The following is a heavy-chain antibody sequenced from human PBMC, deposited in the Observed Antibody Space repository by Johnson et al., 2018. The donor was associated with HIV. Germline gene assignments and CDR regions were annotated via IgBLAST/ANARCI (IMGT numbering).Heavy chain of an antibody. CDR2: ISCDGSNK. Sequence: QVLLVESGGGVVQPGRSLRLSCAASGFTFSSYSMHWVRQAPGKGLEWVSGISCDGSNKYYADSVKGRFTISRDNAKNTLYLQMNSMRAEDTAVYYCALLRRAAGDYAFDFWGQGTMVTVSS. D-gene: IGHD6-13*01. CDR1: GFTFSSYS. V-gene: IGHV3-30*04. CDR3: ALLRRAAGDYAFDF. J-gene: IGHJ3*01.